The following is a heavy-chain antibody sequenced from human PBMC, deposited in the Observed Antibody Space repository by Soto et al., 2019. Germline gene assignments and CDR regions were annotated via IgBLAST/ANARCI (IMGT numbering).Heavy chain of an antibody. Sequence: PGGSLRLSCAASGFTFSSHWMNWVRQGPGKGLVWVSRISGDGRTTSHADSVKGRFTISRDNAKNTLYLQMNSLRVEDTAVYYCARGVPNCSSSSWYFDFWGQGILVTVSS. V-gene: IGHV3-74*01. CDR1: GFTFSSHW. D-gene: IGHD2-2*01. J-gene: IGHJ4*02. CDR3: ARGVPNCSSSSWYFDF. CDR2: ISGDGRTT.